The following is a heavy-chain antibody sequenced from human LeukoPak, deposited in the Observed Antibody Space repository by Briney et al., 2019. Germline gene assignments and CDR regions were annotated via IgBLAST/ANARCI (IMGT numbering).Heavy chain of an antibody. CDR1: GGTFSSYA. J-gene: IGHJ3*02. CDR2: IIPIFGTA. CDR3: ARVEYYYGSGSQNDI. V-gene: IGHV1-69*13. Sequence: ASVKVSCKASGGTFSSYAISWVRQAPGQGLEWMGGIIPIFGTANYAQKFQGRVTITADESTSTAYMELRSLRSDDTAVYYCARVEYYYGSGSQNDIWGQGTMVTVSS. D-gene: IGHD3-10*01.